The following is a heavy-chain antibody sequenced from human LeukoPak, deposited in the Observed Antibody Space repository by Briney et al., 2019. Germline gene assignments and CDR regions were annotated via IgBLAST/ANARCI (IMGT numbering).Heavy chain of an antibody. D-gene: IGHD6-19*01. Sequence: ASVKVSCKASGYTFTSYGISWVRQAPGQGLEWMGWISAYNGNTNYAQKLQGRVTMTTDTSTSTAYMELRSLRSDDTAVHYCARTGEWQWLVQGYYYYFDYWGQGTLVTVSS. V-gene: IGHV1-18*01. CDR1: GYTFTSYG. CDR3: ARTGEWQWLVQGYYYYFDY. CDR2: ISAYNGNT. J-gene: IGHJ4*02.